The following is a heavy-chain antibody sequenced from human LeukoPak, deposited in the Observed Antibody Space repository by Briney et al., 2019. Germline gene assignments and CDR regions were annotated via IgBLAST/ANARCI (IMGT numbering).Heavy chain of an antibody. CDR3: AKPVRYSYGQLDY. D-gene: IGHD5-18*01. V-gene: IGHV3-7*03. J-gene: IGHJ4*02. CDR2: MNSGGSEI. CDR1: GFTFRNSW. Sequence: GGSLRLSCEASGFTFRNSWMTWVRQAPGKGLEWVASMNSGGSEIRYVDSVEGRFTISRDNAKNSLYLQMYSLRAEDTAVYYCAKPVRYSYGQLDYWGQGTLVTVSS.